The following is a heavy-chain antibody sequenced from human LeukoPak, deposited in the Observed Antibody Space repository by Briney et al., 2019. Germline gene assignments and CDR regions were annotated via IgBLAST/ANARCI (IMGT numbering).Heavy chain of an antibody. CDR2: INSDGSST. Sequence: PGGSLRLSCAASGFTFSSYWMHWVRQAPGKGLVWVSRINSDGSSTSYADSVKGRFTISRDNAKNTLYLQMNSLRAEDTAVYYCARAGYYDFFQYHYYYMDVWGKGTTVTVSS. CDR3: ARAGYYDFFQYHYYYMDV. V-gene: IGHV3-74*01. D-gene: IGHD3-3*01. CDR1: GFTFSSYW. J-gene: IGHJ6*03.